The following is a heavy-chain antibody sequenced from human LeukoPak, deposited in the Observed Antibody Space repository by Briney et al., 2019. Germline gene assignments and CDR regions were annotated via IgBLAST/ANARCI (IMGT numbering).Heavy chain of an antibody. J-gene: IGHJ5*02. CDR2: INHSGST. Sequence: PSETLSLTCAVSGGSIKSNNWWSWVRQPPGKGLEWIGEINHSGSTNYNPSLKSRVTISVDTSKNQFSLKLSSVTAADTAVYYCAREGYYYDSSGYPWGQGTLVTVSS. D-gene: IGHD3-22*01. CDR1: GGSIKSNNW. CDR3: AREGYYYDSSGYP. V-gene: IGHV4-4*02.